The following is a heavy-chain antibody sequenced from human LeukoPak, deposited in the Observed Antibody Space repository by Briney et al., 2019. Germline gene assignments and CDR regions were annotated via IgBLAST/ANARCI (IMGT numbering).Heavy chain of an antibody. D-gene: IGHD6-19*01. CDR2: ISSDGSNK. J-gene: IGHJ4*02. CDR1: GFTFSSYG. V-gene: IGHV3-30*18. Sequence: GGSLRLSCAASGFTFSSYGMHWVRQAPGKGLEWVAVISSDGSNKFYADSVKGRFTISRDNSKNTIYLQMNSLTPEDTAVYYCAKVYHSGWYGKIDCWGQGTLVTVSS. CDR3: AKVYHSGWYGKIDC.